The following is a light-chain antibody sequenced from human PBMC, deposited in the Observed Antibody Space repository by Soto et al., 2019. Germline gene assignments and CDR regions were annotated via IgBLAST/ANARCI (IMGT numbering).Light chain of an antibody. CDR1: QSVNIY. J-gene: IGKJ4*01. CDR2: DAS. Sequence: EIVLTQSPATLSLSPGERATLSCRASQSVNIYLTWYQQKPGQAPRLLIYDASNRAPGIPARFSGSGSGTDFTLTISSLVPEDIAVYYCQQRSNWRVTFGGGTKVEIK. V-gene: IGKV3-11*01. CDR3: QQRSNWRVT.